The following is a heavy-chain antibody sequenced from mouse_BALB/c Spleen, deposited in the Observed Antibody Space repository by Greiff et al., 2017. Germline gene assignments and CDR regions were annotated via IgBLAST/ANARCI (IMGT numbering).Heavy chain of an antibody. CDR1: GFSLTSYG. J-gene: IGHJ2*01. V-gene: IGHV2-9*02. CDR3: ARDNGHYFDY. Sequence: VQVVESGPGLVAPSQSLSITCTVSGFSLTSYGVHWVRQPPGKGLEWLGVIWAGGSTNYNSALMSRLSISKDNSKSQVFLKMNSLQTDDTAMYYCARDNGHYFDYWGQGTTLTVSS. CDR2: IWAGGST.